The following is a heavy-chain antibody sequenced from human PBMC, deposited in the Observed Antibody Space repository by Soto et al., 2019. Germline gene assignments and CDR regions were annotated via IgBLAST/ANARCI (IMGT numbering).Heavy chain of an antibody. Sequence: QVQLVQSGAEVKKPGSSVKVSCKASGGTFSSYAISWVRQAPGQGLEWMGGIIPIFGTANYAQKFQGRVTITADESTSTAYMELSSLRSEDTAVYYCARDRVDIVVVPADPERYYYGMDVWGQGTTVTVSS. V-gene: IGHV1-69*01. CDR3: ARDRVDIVVVPADPERYYYGMDV. J-gene: IGHJ6*02. CDR1: GGTFSSYA. D-gene: IGHD2-2*03. CDR2: IIPIFGTA.